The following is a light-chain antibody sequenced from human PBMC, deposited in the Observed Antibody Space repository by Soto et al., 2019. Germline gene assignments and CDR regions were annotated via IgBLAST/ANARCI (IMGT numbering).Light chain of an antibody. J-gene: IGKJ2*01. Sequence: ETVMTQSPATLSVSPGERVTLSCRASQSVSSNLAWYQQKPGQPPRLLIYGASTRATGIPARFSGSGSGTEFTLTISSLQSEDFAVYFCQQYNNWPPYTFGQGTKLEIK. CDR3: QQYNNWPPYT. CDR2: GAS. V-gene: IGKV3-15*01. CDR1: QSVSSN.